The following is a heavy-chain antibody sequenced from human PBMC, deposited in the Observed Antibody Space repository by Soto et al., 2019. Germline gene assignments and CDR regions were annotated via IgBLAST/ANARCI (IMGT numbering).Heavy chain of an antibody. CDR2: IYYSGST. D-gene: IGHD3-10*01. CDR1: GGSISSYY. Sequence: SETLSLTCTVSGGSISSYYWSWIRQPPGKGLEWIGYIYYSGSTNYNPSLKSRVTISVDTSKNQFSLKLSSVTAADTAVYYCARVVGTLVRDGAYYFDYWGQGTLVTVSS. J-gene: IGHJ4*02. V-gene: IGHV4-59*01. CDR3: ARVVGTLVRDGAYYFDY.